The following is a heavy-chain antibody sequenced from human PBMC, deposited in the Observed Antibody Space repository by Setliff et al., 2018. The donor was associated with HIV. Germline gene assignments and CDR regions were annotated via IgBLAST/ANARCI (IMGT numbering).Heavy chain of an antibody. J-gene: IGHJ4*01. V-gene: IGHV3-53*01. Sequence: PGGSLRLSCAASGFTFSSYMAWVRQAPGKGLEWVSTIYSDGSTYHRDSVKGRFTISRDNSKNTLYLQMNRLRVEDAAVYYCAKDGISGGAYPPYYFDYWGHGTLVTVSS. CDR1: GFTFSSY. D-gene: IGHD2-15*01. CDR2: IYSDGST. CDR3: AKDGISGGAYPPYYFDY.